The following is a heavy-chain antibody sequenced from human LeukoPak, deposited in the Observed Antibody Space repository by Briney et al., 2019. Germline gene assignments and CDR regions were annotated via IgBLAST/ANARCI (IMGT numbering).Heavy chain of an antibody. Sequence: GGSLRLSCAASGFTFSSYSMNWVRQAPGKGLEWVSSITSSSSIYYADSVKGRFSISRDISRSTVHLQMNSLRAEDTAIYYCARDDDTSSHYSLFEYWGQGTRVTVSS. CDR1: GFTFSSYS. D-gene: IGHD3-22*01. CDR2: ITSSSSI. V-gene: IGHV3-21*01. J-gene: IGHJ4*02. CDR3: ARDDDTSSHYSLFEY.